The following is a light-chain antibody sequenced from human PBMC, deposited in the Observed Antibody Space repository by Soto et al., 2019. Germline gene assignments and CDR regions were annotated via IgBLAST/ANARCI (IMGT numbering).Light chain of an antibody. CDR1: QSVSSN. J-gene: IGKJ2*02. Sequence: EIVMTQSPATLSVSPGERATLSCRASQSVSSNLALYQQKPGQAPRLLIYGASTRATGIPARFSGSGSGTEFTLTISSLQSEDFAVYYCQQYNNWPPWTFGQGTKLEIK. V-gene: IGKV3-15*01. CDR3: QQYNNWPPWT. CDR2: GAS.